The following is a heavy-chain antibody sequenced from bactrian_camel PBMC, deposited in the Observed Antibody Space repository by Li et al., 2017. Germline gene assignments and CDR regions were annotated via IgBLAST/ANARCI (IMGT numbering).Heavy chain of an antibody. V-gene: IGHV3S53*01. D-gene: IGHD6*01. Sequence: HVQLVESGGASVQTGGSLRLSCAASGLTYTNYCMGWFRQAPGKEREGVATMASDGRSSYVDSVKGRFTISQDNAKTTLYLQMKSLKPEDTAVYYCVRTYGTDLPRTDQNYWGQGTQVTVS. CDR1: GLTYTNYC. J-gene: IGHJ4*01. CDR2: MASDGRS. CDR3: VRTYGTDLPRTDQNY.